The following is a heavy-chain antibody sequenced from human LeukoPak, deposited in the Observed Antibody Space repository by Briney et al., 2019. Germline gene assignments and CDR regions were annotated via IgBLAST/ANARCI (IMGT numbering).Heavy chain of an antibody. CDR2: IYYSGST. Sequence: SETLSLTCTVSGGSISPYYWSWIRQPPGKGLEWIGCIYYSGSTYYYPSLKSRVTISVDTSKNQFSLKLSSVTAADTAVYYCARRHRGFIGILTFDYWGQGTLVTVSS. V-gene: IGHV4-59*04. D-gene: IGHD4/OR15-4a*01. CDR3: ARRHRGFIGILTFDY. CDR1: GGSISPYY. J-gene: IGHJ4*02.